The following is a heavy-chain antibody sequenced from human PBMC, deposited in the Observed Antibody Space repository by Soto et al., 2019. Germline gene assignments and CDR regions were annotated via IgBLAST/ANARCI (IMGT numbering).Heavy chain of an antibody. CDR1: GDSVSSNSAA. CDR3: ARDPGSGYDVYYYYGMDV. V-gene: IGHV6-1*01. D-gene: IGHD5-12*01. CDR2: TYYRSKWYN. J-gene: IGHJ6*02. Sequence: SQTLSLTCAISGDSVSSNSAAWNWIRQSPSRGLEWLGRTYYRSKWYNDYAVSVKSRITINPDTSKNQFSPQLNSVTPEDTAVYYCARDPGSGYDVYYYYGMDVWGQGTTVTVSS.